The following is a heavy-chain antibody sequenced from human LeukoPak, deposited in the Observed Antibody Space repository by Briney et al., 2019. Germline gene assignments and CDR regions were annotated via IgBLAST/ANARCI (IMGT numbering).Heavy chain of an antibody. CDR2: IISILGIA. J-gene: IGHJ3*02. V-gene: IGHV1-69*02. CDR1: GGTFSSYT. D-gene: IGHD6-19*01. Sequence: RASVKVSCKASGGTFSSYTISWVRQAPGQGLEWMGRIISILGIANYAQKFQGRVTITADKSTSTAYMELSSLRSEDTAVYYCARSPTSYSSGWYGFSGAFDIWGQGTMITVPS. CDR3: ARSPTSYSSGWYGFSGAFDI.